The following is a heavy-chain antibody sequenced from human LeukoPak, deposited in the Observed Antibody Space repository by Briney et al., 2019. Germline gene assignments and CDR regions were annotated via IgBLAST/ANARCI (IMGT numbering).Heavy chain of an antibody. V-gene: IGHV3-20*04. D-gene: IGHD2-15*01. J-gene: IGHJ4*02. Sequence: GGSLRLSCAASGFTFDDYGLSWVRQVPGKGLEWVSGLNWNGASTGYADSVKGRFTISRDNAKNSLYLQMNSLRAEDTAVYYCASGGGSVAAWRWGQGTLVTVSS. CDR1: GFTFDDYG. CDR3: ASGGGSVAAWR. CDR2: LNWNGAST.